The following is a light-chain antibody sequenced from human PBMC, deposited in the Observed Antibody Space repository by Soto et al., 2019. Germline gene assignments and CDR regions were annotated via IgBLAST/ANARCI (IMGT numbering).Light chain of an antibody. CDR3: SSYTSSRTLV. V-gene: IGLV2-14*01. CDR2: EVS. J-gene: IGLJ1*01. CDR1: SSDVGGYNY. Sequence: QSALTQPASVSGSPGQSITISCTGTSSDVGGYNYFSWYQHHPGKAPELMIYEVSNRPSGVSNPFSGSKSGNTASLTISGLQAEDEADYHCSSYTSSRTLVFGTGTKGTVL.